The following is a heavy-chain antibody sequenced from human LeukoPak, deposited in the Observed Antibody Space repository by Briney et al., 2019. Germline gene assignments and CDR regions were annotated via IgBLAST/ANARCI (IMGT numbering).Heavy chain of an antibody. D-gene: IGHD3-3*01. Sequence: ASVKVSCKASGGTFSSYAISWVRQAPGQGLEWMGGIIPIFGTANYAQKFQGRVTITADGSTSTAYMELSSLRSEDTAVYYCASGFGAFYYYYGMDVWGQGTTVTVSS. CDR3: ASGFGAFYYYYGMDV. V-gene: IGHV1-69*13. CDR1: GGTFSSYA. CDR2: IIPIFGTA. J-gene: IGHJ6*02.